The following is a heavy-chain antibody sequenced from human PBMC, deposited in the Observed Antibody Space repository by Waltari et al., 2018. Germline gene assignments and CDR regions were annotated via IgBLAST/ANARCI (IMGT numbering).Heavy chain of an antibody. Sequence: EVQRVESGGGLVSPGGSVSLAWAAARFSVGSYAIDWLSQAPGKGLEYVSAISSNGGSTYYANSVKGRFTISRDNSKNTLYLQMGSLRAEDMAVYYCARALHRYSSSSCLDYWGQGTLVTVSS. CDR2: ISSNGGST. V-gene: IGHV3-64*01. CDR1: RFSVGSYA. CDR3: ARALHRYSSSSCLDY. J-gene: IGHJ4*02. D-gene: IGHD6-6*01.